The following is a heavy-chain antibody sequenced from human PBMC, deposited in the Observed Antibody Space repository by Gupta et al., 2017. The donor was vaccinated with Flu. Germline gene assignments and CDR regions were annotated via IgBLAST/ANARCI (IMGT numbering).Heavy chain of an antibody. J-gene: IGHJ4*02. D-gene: IGHD6-13*01. CDR1: GFTFSGSG. CDR3: AKDLSNTWSFDS. Sequence: QVLLVESGGGVVQPGSSLRLSCGASGFTFSGSGMHWVRQTPGKGLEWVANVNHDSTSHLYGDPVKGRFTISRDNSKNTVYLQMNSLRVEDTAVYYWAKDLSNTWSFDSWGQGTLVTVPS. V-gene: IGHV3-33*06. CDR2: VNHDSTSH.